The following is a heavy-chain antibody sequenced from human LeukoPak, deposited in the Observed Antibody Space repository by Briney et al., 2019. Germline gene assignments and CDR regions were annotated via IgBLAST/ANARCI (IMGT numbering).Heavy chain of an antibody. CDR3: ARVLHKRNYDSTTYYGY. D-gene: IGHD3-22*01. CDR2: ISSGSSTI. V-gene: IGHV3-48*01. J-gene: IGHJ4*02. Sequence: PGRSLRLSCAASGFIFSSYSMNWVRQAPGKGLEWASYISSGSSTIYYADSVKGRFTVSRDNAKNSLYLQMKSLRAEDTAIYYCARVLHKRNYDSTTYYGYWGQGTLVTVSS. CDR1: GFIFSSYS.